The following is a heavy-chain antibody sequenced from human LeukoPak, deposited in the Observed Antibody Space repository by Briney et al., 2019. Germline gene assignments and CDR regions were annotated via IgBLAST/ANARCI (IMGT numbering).Heavy chain of an antibody. CDR2: IWYDGSNK. CDR3: ARARGATYGTYYFDY. D-gene: IGHD4/OR15-4a*01. Sequence: GGSLRLSCAAPGFTFSSYWMSWVRQAPGKGLEWVAVIWYDGSNKYYADSVKGRLTISRDNSKNTLYLQMNSLRAEDTAVYYCARARGATYGTYYFDYWGQGTLVTVSS. J-gene: IGHJ4*02. V-gene: IGHV3-33*08. CDR1: GFTFSSYW.